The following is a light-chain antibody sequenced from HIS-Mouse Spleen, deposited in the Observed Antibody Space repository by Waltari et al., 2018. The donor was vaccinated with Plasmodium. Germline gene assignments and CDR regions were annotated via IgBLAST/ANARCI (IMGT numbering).Light chain of an antibody. V-gene: IGLV3-25*03. CDR3: QSADSSGTYVV. J-gene: IGLJ2*01. CDR2: KDS. CDR1: ALPKQY. Sequence: SYELTQPPSVSVSPGQTARITCSGDALPKQYAYWYQQKQGQAPVLVIYKDSERPSGIPERFSGSSSGTTVTLTISGVRAEDEADYYCQSADSSGTYVVFGGGTKLTVL.